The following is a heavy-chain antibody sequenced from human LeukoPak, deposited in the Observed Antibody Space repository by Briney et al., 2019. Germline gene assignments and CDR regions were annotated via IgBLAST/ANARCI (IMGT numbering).Heavy chain of an antibody. CDR1: GFTFSSYA. D-gene: IGHD2-15*01. V-gene: IGHV3-23*01. CDR3: AKEWTSGGSPRRDAFDI. J-gene: IGHJ3*02. CDR2: ISGSGDST. Sequence: GGSLRLSCAASGFTFSSYAMSWVRQAPGKGLEWVSAISGSGDSTYYADSVKGRFTISRDNSENTLYLQMNSLRAEDTAVYYCAKEWTSGGSPRRDAFDIWGQGTMVIVSS.